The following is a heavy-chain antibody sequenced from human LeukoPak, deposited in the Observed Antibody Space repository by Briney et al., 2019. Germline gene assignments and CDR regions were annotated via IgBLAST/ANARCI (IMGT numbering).Heavy chain of an antibody. J-gene: IGHJ4*02. CDR1: GFTVSTSY. CDR2: IYSGGTT. CDR3: AIEGGGTWGVSFNY. Sequence: PGGSLRLSCAVSGFTVSTSYMSWVRQAPGKGREWVSVIYSGGTTYYADSVKGRFTISRDTSKNTIYLQMNSLRAEDTAVYCCAIEGGGTWGVSFNYWGQGTLVTVSS. D-gene: IGHD2-15*01. V-gene: IGHV3-66*01.